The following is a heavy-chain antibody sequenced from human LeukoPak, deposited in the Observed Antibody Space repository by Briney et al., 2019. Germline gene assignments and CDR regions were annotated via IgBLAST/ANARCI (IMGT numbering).Heavy chain of an antibody. Sequence: PSETLSLTCTVSGGSINSDSYYWGWIRQPPGKGLEWIGSMYHSGSTYYNPSLKSRVTISVDTSKNQFSLELSSVTAADRAVYYCARGGSDILAAYFPGIYGMDVWGQGTTVTVAS. D-gene: IGHD3-9*01. J-gene: IGHJ6*02. V-gene: IGHV4-39*01. CDR1: GGSINSDSYY. CDR2: MYHSGST. CDR3: ARGGSDILAAYFPGIYGMDV.